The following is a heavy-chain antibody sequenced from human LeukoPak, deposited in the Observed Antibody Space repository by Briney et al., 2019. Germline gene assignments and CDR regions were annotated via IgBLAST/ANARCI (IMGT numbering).Heavy chain of an antibody. CDR3: ARDLYRIVVVPHYFDY. V-gene: IGHV3-7*01. J-gene: IGHJ4*02. D-gene: IGHD3-22*01. Sequence: GGSLRLSCAASGFTFSSYWMSWVREAPGKGLEWVANIKQDGSEKYYVDSVKGRFTISRDNAKNSLYLQMNSLRAEDTAVYYCARDLYRIVVVPHYFDYWGQGTLVTVSS. CDR2: IKQDGSEK. CDR1: GFTFSSYW.